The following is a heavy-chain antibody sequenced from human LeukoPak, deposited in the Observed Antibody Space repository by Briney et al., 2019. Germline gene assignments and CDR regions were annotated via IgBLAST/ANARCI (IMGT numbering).Heavy chain of an antibody. CDR3: MRDSAF. V-gene: IGHV3-53*01. Sequence: HAGGSLRLSCAVSGFTVSNTFMNWVRQTPGKGLEWVSVIYGGRNTYYADSVKGRFTISRDNSKNTVFLQMNSLRAEDTAVYYCMRDSAFWGQGTLVTVSS. J-gene: IGHJ4*02. CDR1: GFTVSNTF. CDR2: IYGGRNT.